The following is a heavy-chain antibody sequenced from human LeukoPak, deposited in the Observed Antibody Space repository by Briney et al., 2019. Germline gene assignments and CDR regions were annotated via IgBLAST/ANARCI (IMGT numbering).Heavy chain of an antibody. J-gene: IGHJ4*02. CDR1: GFSLSSYW. CDR3: ARRQYRSSWYYFDY. CDR2: INSDGSTT. D-gene: IGHD6-13*01. Sequence: GGSLRLSCAASGFSLSSYWMHWVRYAPGKGLVWVSRINSDGSTTNYADSVKGRFTISRDNAKNTLYLQMNSLRAEDTAVYYCARRQYRSSWYYFDYWGQGTLVTVSS. V-gene: IGHV3-74*01.